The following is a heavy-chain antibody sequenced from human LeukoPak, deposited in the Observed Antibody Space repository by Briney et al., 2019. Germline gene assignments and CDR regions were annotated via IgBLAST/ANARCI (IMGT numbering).Heavy chain of an antibody. CDR2: INPNSGAT. CDR1: GYTFTGHF. V-gene: IGHV1-2*06. Sequence: ASVKVSCKASGYTFTGHFIHWVRQAPGQGLEWIGRINPNSGATNATQKFQDRVNMTRDRSISTAFMELSGLRSDDTAIYYCARIDSGWFGVSFWGQGTLVTVSS. CDR3: ARIDSGWFGVSF. D-gene: IGHD6-19*01. J-gene: IGHJ4*02.